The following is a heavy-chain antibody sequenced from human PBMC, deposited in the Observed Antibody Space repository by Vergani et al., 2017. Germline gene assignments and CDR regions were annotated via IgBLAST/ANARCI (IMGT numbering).Heavy chain of an antibody. CDR2: IQFDGSNQ. CDR1: GFTLSNYD. Sequence: QVQLVESGGGVFQRGGSLRLSCATSGFTLSNYDMQWIRQRPGQGLEFVAFIQFDGSNQYYADSVKGRFTLSRDFSKNTLYLQMNSLRTDDTATYYCAKHFRGWGIDYWCQGTQVIVSS. V-gene: IGHV3-30*02. CDR3: AKHFRGWGIDY. J-gene: IGHJ4*02. D-gene: IGHD3-16*01.